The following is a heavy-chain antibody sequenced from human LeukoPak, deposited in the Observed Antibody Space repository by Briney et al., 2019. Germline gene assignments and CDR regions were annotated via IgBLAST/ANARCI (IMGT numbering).Heavy chain of an antibody. J-gene: IGHJ4*02. D-gene: IGHD3-22*01. CDR3: ARSPYNYDSSGYHYVGYFDY. V-gene: IGHV4-59*01. CDR2: IQSSGGT. Sequence: SQTLSLTCTVSGGSIRSYYWSWIRQPPGKGLEWIGYIQSSGGTDYNPSLKSRVTISIDTSKDQFSLKLSSVTAADTAVYYCARSPYNYDSSGYHYVGYFDYWGQGTLVTVS. CDR1: GGSIRSYY.